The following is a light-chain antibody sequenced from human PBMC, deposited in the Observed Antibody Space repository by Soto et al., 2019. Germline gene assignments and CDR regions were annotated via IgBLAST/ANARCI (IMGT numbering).Light chain of an antibody. J-gene: IGLJ1*01. CDR1: RSNIGAGYD. CDR2: GNS. V-gene: IGLV1-40*01. Sequence: QSVLTQPPSVSGAPGQRVTISCTGSRSNIGAGYDVHWYQQLPGTAPKLLIYGNSNRPSGVPDRFSGSKSGTSASLAITGLQAEDEADYSCQSYDSSLSAYVFGTGTKSQS. CDR3: QSYDSSLSAYV.